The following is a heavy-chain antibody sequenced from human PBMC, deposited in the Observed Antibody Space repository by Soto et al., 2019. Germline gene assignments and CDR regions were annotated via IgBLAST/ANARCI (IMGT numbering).Heavy chain of an antibody. D-gene: IGHD3-3*01. CDR1: GFTVSSNY. CDR3: ARGLFADVNY. CDR2: IYSGGTT. J-gene: IGHJ4*02. Sequence: LRLSCAASGFTVSSNYMNWVRQAPGKGLEWVSVIYSGGTTYYADSVKGRFTISRDNSKNTVYLQMNSLRAEDTAVYYCARGLFADVNYWGRGTLVTVSS. V-gene: IGHV3-53*01.